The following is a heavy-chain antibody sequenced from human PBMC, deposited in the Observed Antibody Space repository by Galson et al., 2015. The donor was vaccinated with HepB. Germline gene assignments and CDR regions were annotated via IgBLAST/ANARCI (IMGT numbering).Heavy chain of an antibody. CDR1: GFTFSSYA. CDR2: ISYDGSNK. J-gene: IGHJ4*02. D-gene: IGHD2-21*01. CDR3: ARELLAAGLALDY. Sequence: SLRLSCAASGFTFSSYAMHWVRQAPGKGLEWVAVISYDGSNKYYADSVKGRFTISRDNSKNTLYLQMNSLRAEDTAVYYCARELLAAGLALDYWGQGTLVTVSS. V-gene: IGHV3-30*04.